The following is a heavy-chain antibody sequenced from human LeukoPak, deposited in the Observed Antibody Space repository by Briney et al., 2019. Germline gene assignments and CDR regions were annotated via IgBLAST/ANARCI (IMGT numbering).Heavy chain of an antibody. CDR2: ISGSGTTK. J-gene: IGHJ4*02. D-gene: IGHD6-13*01. Sequence: AGGSLRLSCVASGFTFSSYEMNWVRQAPGKGLEWVSYISGSGTTKYYADSVKGRFTNSRDNAKNSLYLQMNSLRAEDTADDYCATGQLGAPSDYWGQGTLVTVSS. CDR1: GFTFSSYE. CDR3: ATGQLGAPSDY. V-gene: IGHV3-48*03.